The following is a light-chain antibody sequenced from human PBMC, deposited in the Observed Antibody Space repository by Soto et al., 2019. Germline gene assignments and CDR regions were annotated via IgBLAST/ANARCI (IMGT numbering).Light chain of an antibody. CDR1: QIDRSDS. CDR3: QQSAT. CDR2: DAS. V-gene: IGKV3-20*01. Sequence: EMVLTQSPGILQLTPGGRATIRRRASQIDRSDSRAWYQQKPGHPPRRHIYDASSRPPGIPDRFSGSGSGTDFALTISRLEPEDCAVYYCQQSATFGPGTKVDI. J-gene: IGKJ3*01.